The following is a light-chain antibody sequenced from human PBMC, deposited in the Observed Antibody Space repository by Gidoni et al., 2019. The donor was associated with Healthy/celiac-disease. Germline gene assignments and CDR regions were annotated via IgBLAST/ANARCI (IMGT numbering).Light chain of an antibody. CDR2: AAS. J-gene: IGKJ1*01. V-gene: IGKV1-8*01. CDR3: QQYYSYPRT. CDR1: QGISSY. Sequence: AIRMTQSPSSLSASTGDRVTITCRASQGISSYLAWYQQKPGKAPKLLIDAASTLQSGVPSRFSGSGSGTDFPLPISCLQSEDFATYYCQQYYSYPRTFGQGTKVEIK.